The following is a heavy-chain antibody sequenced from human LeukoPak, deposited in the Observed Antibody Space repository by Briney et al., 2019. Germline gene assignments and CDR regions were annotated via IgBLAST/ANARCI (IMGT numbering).Heavy chain of an antibody. CDR2: IGPHSTFT. Sequence: ASMKVSCKSSGFTFTDHYIHWVRQGPGQGLEWRGYIGPHSTFTSSPQEFQGRVTMTRDASMSTAYMELTRLTSDDTAVYYCVTEGYVPLSTHFDYSVQGTLVTVSS. J-gene: IGHJ4*02. CDR3: VTEGYVPLSTHFDY. D-gene: IGHD2/OR15-2a*01. V-gene: IGHV1-2*02. CDR1: GFTFTDHY.